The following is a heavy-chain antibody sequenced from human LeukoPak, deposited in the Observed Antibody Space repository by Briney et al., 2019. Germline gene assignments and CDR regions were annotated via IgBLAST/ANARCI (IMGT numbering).Heavy chain of an antibody. Sequence: PGGSLRLSCAASGFTFSSYSMNWVRQAPGKGREWVSSISSSSSYIYYADSVKGRFTISRDNAKNSLYLQMNSLRAEDTAVYYCARVAGDGSRSYYRYYYYYYYMDVWGKGTTVTISS. CDR2: ISSSSSYI. CDR1: GFTFSSYS. D-gene: IGHD3-10*01. CDR3: ARVAGDGSRSYYRYYYYYYYMDV. J-gene: IGHJ6*03. V-gene: IGHV3-21*01.